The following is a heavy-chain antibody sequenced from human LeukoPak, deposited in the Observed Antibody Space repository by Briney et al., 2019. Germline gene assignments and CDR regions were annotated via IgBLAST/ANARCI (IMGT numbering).Heavy chain of an antibody. CDR1: GYSFTSYW. D-gene: IGHD6-19*01. CDR2: IYPGDSDT. J-gene: IGHJ3*02. Sequence: GESLKISCKGSGYSFTSYWIGWVRQMPGKGLEWMGLIYPGDSDTRYSPSFQGQVTISADKSISTAYLQWSSLKASDTAMYYCASQPLRSGWHYDAFDIWGQGTMVTVSS. V-gene: IGHV5-51*01. CDR3: ASQPLRSGWHYDAFDI.